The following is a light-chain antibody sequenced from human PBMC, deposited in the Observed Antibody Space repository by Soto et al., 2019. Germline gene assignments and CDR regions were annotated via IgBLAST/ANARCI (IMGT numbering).Light chain of an antibody. Sequence: AIQLTQSPSSLSASVGDRVTITCRASQGISNALAWYQQKPGKAPKLLIYDASILESGVPSRFSGSGSGTEFTLTISTLQPEDVASYYCQQFNSYPLTFGGGTRVEIK. V-gene: IGKV1-13*02. CDR1: QGISNA. J-gene: IGKJ4*01. CDR2: DAS. CDR3: QQFNSYPLT.